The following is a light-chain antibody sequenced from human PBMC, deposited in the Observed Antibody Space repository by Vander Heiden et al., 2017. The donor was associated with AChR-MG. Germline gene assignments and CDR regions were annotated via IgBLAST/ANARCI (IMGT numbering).Light chain of an antibody. CDR2: NVS. CDR1: SSDVGGYNY. CDR3: CSYAGSYTLEV. Sequence: QSALTQLRSVSGSPGQSVTISCTGTSSDVGGYNYVSWYQQHPGKAPKVVIYNVSKRPSGVPARFSGSKSGNTASLTIAGLQAEDEADYYCCSYAGSYTLEVFGGGTKLTVL. J-gene: IGLJ2*01. V-gene: IGLV2-11*01.